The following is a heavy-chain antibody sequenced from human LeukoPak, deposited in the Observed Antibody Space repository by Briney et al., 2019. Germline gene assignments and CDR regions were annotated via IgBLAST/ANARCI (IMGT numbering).Heavy chain of an antibody. CDR2: INPDSGDT. D-gene: IGHD2-2*01. V-gene: IGHV1-2*02. J-gene: IGHJ4*02. CDR1: GYTFTGYY. Sequence: GSVKVSCTASGYTFTGYYINWVRQAPREGLEWVGWINPDSGDTYYAQKFHGRVTIARDTSINTAYMALSKLRSDYTGVFFCARPPYELVSAAPFDYWGQGTLVTVSS. CDR3: ARPPYELVSAAPFDY.